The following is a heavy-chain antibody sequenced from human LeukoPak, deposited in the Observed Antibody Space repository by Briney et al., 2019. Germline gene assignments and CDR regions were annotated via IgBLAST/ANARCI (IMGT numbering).Heavy chain of an antibody. Sequence: GESLKISCKGSGYSFTSYWISWVRQKPGKGLEWMGRIDPSDSYTNYSPSFQGHVTISADKSISTAYLQWSSLKASDTAMYYCASAPSLGPKDYYGSARGAFDIWGQGTMVTVSS. D-gene: IGHD3-10*01. CDR3: ASAPSLGPKDYYGSARGAFDI. CDR1: GYSFTSYW. J-gene: IGHJ3*02. CDR2: IDPSDSYT. V-gene: IGHV5-10-1*01.